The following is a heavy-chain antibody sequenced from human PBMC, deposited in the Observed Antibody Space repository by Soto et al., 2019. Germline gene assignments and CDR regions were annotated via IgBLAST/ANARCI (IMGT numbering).Heavy chain of an antibody. V-gene: IGHV3-21*06. CDR1: VFTFTMSS. CDR3: ARESEDLTSNFDY. J-gene: IGHJ4*02. CDR2: ISSTTNSI. Sequence: PWGSLGISCASSVFTFTMSSMNLVRQAPGKGLDWVSSISSTTNSIYYGDSMKGRFTISRDHAKNSLYRDMNSLRAEDTAVYYCARESEDLTSNFDYWGQGTLVTGSS.